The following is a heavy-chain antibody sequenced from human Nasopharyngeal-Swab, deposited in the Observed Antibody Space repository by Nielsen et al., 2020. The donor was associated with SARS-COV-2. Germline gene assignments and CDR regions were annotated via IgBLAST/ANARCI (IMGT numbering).Heavy chain of an antibody. CDR1: GFTFSPYT. CDR2: ITSGNSV. V-gene: IGHV3-48*04. J-gene: IGHJ4*02. D-gene: IGHD4-17*01. Sequence: GESLKISCATSGFTFSPYTMTWVRQAPGKGLQWISYITSGNSVQYADSVRGRFTISRDNAKNSLYLQMNSLTAEDTAVYYCAGYGEQRLDYWGQGTLVTVSS. CDR3: AGYGEQRLDY.